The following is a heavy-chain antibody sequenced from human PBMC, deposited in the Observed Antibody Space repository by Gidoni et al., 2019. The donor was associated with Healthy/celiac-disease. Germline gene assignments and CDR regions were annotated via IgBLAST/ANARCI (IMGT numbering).Heavy chain of an antibody. D-gene: IGHD4-17*01. CDR3: AKDDYRAVSWAPYGMDV. CDR1: GFTFIRYS. Sequence: DVQLLESVGCLVHPVGSLRLSCAASGFTFIRYSMSCVRQAPGKGLEWCSAMSGSGGSTYYADSVKGRFTISRDNSKNTLYLQMNSLRAEDTAVYYCAKDDYRAVSWAPYGMDVWGQGTTVTVSS. J-gene: IGHJ6*02. CDR2: MSGSGGST. V-gene: IGHV3-23*01.